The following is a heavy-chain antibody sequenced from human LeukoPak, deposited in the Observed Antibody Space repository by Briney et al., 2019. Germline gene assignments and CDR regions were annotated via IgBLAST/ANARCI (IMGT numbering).Heavy chain of an antibody. Sequence: PGGSLRLSCAASGFTFSSYAMSWVRQAPGKGLEWVSAISGSGGSTYYADSVKGRFTISRDNSKNTLYLQMNSLRAEDTAVYYCAKGNNDYGGNYYFDYWGQGTLVTVSS. CDR3: AKGNNDYGGNYYFDY. CDR1: GFTFSSYA. V-gene: IGHV3-23*01. D-gene: IGHD4-23*01. J-gene: IGHJ4*02. CDR2: ISGSGGST.